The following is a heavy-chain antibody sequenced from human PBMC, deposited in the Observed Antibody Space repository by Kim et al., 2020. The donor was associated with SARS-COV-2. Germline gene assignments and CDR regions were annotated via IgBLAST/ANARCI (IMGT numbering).Heavy chain of an antibody. CDR3: ARGLGYCSSTSCYPRDA. J-gene: IGHJ3*01. D-gene: IGHD2-2*01. Sequence: GGSLRLSCAASGFTFSSYAMHWVRQAPGKGLEWVAVISYDGSNKYYADSVKGRFTISRDNSKNTLYLQMNSLRAEDTAVYYCARGLGYCSSTSCYPRDA. CDR2: ISYDGSNK. V-gene: IGHV3-30-3*01. CDR1: GFTFSSYA.